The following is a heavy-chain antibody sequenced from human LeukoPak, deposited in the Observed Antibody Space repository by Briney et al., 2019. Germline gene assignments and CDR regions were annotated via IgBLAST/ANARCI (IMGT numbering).Heavy chain of an antibody. J-gene: IGHJ3*02. CDR1: GYTFTSYD. V-gene: IGHV1-8*01. Sequence: ASVKVSCKASGYTFTSYDINWVRQATGQGLEWMGWMNPNSGNTGYAQKFQGRVTMTRNTSISTAYMELSSLRSEDTAVYYCARGARAISSSWYVDAFDIWGQGTMVTVSS. CDR2: MNPNSGNT. CDR3: ARGARAISSSWYVDAFDI. D-gene: IGHD6-13*01.